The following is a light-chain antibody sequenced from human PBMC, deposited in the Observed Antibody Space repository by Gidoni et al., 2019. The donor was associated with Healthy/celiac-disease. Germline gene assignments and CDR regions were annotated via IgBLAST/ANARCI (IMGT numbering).Light chain of an antibody. V-gene: IGKV4-1*01. J-gene: IGKJ4*01. Sequence: DIVMTQAPDSVAVSLGERATINCKSSQSVVYSSNNKNYLAWYQQKPGQPPKLLIYWASTRESGVPDPFSGSGSGTDFTLTISSLQAEDVAVYYCQQYYSTPLTFDGQTEVGI. CDR3: QQYYSTPLT. CDR1: QSVVYSSNNKNY. CDR2: WAS.